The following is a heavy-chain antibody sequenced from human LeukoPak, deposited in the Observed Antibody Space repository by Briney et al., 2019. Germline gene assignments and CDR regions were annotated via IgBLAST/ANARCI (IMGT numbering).Heavy chain of an antibody. CDR3: AREDGHYKLNY. CDR1: GFTFSDYY. Sequence: GGSLRLSCAASGFTFSDYYMSWLRQAPGKGLGWISYISSRGDTIYYANSMKGRFTIPRDNAKHSLYMQMNRLPSEPPAVSYCAREDGHYKLNYWGQGTLVTGSS. J-gene: IGHJ4*02. D-gene: IGHD4-17*01. V-gene: IGHV3-11*01. CDR2: ISSRGDTI.